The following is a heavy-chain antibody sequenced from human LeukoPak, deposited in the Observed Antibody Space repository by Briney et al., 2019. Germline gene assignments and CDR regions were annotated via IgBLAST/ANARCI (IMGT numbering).Heavy chain of an antibody. J-gene: IGHJ4*02. V-gene: IGHV5-51*01. CDR2: IYPGDSDT. CDR1: GYSFTSYW. D-gene: IGHD2-2*01. CDR3: ARHRTDCSSTSCPPDY. Sequence: GESLKISCKGSGYSFTSYWIGWVRPMPGKGLEWMGIIYPGDSDTRYSPSFQGQVTISADKSISTAYLQWSSLKASDTAMYYCARHRTDCSSTSCPPDYWGQGTLVTVSS.